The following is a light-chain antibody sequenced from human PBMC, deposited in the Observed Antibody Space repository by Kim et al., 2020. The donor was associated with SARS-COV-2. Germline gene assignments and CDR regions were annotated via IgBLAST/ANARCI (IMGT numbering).Light chain of an antibody. CDR3: SSYAGNNNLV. J-gene: IGLJ2*01. Sequence: GQSVTISCTGTSSDVGGYNYVSWYQQHPGKAPKLMIYEVTKRPPGVPDRFSGSKSGNTASLTVSGLQAEDEADYYCSSYAGNNNLVFGGGTQLTVL. CDR1: SSDVGGYNY. V-gene: IGLV2-8*01. CDR2: EVT.